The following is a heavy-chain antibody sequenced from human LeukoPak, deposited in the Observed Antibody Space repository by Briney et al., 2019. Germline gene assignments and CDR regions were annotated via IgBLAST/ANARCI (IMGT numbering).Heavy chain of an antibody. J-gene: IGHJ4*02. CDR1: GCTFTDYC. V-gene: IGHV1-2*02. CDR3: ARGGRTIVFFEY. Sequence: GASVTVSCKGSGCTFTDYCMHWVGQARGRGGEGLGWFNPNSGGAKYAQKFQSSVTMTSDTSINTACIELSRLRSDDTAVYYYARGGRTIVFFEYWGQGTLVTVSS. D-gene: IGHD3-9*01. CDR2: FNPNSGGA.